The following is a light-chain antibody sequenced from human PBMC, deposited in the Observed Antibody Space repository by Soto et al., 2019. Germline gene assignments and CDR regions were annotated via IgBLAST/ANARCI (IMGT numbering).Light chain of an antibody. CDR1: QSVSSSY. CDR2: GAS. Sequence: ESVLTQSPGTLSMSPGERATLSCRASQSVSSSYSAWYQQKPGQAPRLLIYGASSRATGIPDRFSGSGSGTDLTLTNSRLEPEDFAVYYCQQYGSSPFTFGPGTKVDIK. J-gene: IGKJ3*01. V-gene: IGKV3-20*01. CDR3: QQYGSSPFT.